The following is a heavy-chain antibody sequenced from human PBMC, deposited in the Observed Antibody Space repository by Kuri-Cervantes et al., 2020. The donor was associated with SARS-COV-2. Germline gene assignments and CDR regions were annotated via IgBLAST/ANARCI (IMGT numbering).Heavy chain of an antibody. Sequence: APVKVSCKASGYTFTGYYMHWVRQAPGQGLEWMGWINPNSGGTNYAQKFQGRVTMTRDTSISTAYMELSRLRSDDTAVYYCARERGPQAMFDPWGQGTLVTVSS. J-gene: IGHJ5*02. V-gene: IGHV1-2*02. CDR3: ARERGPQAMFDP. CDR1: GYTFTGYY. CDR2: INPNSGGT.